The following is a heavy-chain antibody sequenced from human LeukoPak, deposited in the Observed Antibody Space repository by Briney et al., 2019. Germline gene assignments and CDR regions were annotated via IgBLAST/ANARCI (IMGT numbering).Heavy chain of an antibody. V-gene: IGHV3-11*01. CDR3: ASGADDYSNAKTDY. D-gene: IGHD4-11*01. J-gene: IGHJ4*02. CDR2: ISSSGSTI. CDR1: GYTFSDYY. Sequence: PGGCLRLSCAASGYTFSDYYMSWMRQAPGKGLEWVSYISSSGSTIYYADSVKGRFTISRDNAKNSLYLQMNSLRAEDTAVYYCASGADDYSNAKTDYWGQGTLVTVSS.